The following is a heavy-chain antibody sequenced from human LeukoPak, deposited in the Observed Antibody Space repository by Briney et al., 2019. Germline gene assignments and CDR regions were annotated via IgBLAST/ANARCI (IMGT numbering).Heavy chain of an antibody. CDR1: GFTFSSYA. CDR2: ISGSGGST. J-gene: IGHJ6*02. D-gene: IGHD1-26*01. CDR3: ASGRAYYYYYGMDV. Sequence: GGSLRLSCAASGFTFSSYAMSWVRQAPGKGLEWVSAISGSGGSTYYADSVKGRFTISRDNSKNTLYLQMNSLRAEDTAVYYYASGRAYYYYYGMDVWGQGTTVTVSS. V-gene: IGHV3-23*01.